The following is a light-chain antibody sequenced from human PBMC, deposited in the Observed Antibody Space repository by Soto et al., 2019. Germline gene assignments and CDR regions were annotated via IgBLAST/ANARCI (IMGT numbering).Light chain of an antibody. Sequence: QSVVTQPASECGSPTQSIAISCTGTSSYVGGYDHVSWYQQHPGKAPKLMIYDVSTRPSGVFDRFSGSKSGNTASLTISGLQAEDEADYYCNSYTSSRTYVFGTGTKVTVL. J-gene: IGLJ1*01. CDR2: DVS. CDR1: SSYVGGYDH. V-gene: IGLV2-14*03. CDR3: NSYTSSRTYV.